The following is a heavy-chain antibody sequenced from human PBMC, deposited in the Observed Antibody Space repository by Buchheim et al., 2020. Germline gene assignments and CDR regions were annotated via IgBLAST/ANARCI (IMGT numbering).Heavy chain of an antibody. CDR3: ARVPDRVLGASFYYGMDV. D-gene: IGHD3-10*01. CDR2: INPYSGGT. Sequence: QVQLVQSGAEVKKPGASVKVSCKASGYPFTGSYIHWVRQAPGQGLEWVGSINPYSGGTNYAQKFQGRVSMTRDTSISPAYMEVSRLKYDDTAVYYCARVPDRVLGASFYYGMDVWGQGTT. CDR1: GYPFTGSY. J-gene: IGHJ6*02. V-gene: IGHV1-2*02.